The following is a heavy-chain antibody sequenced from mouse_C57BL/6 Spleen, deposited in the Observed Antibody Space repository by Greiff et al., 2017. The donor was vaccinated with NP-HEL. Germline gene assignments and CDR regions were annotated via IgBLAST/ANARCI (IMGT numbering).Heavy chain of an antibody. CDR1: GYSITSGYY. D-gene: IGHD1-1*02. CDR3: ARGGGYYLMDY. V-gene: IGHV3-6*01. J-gene: IGHJ4*01. CDR2: ISYDGSN. Sequence: VQLQQSGPGLVKPSQSLSLPCSVTGYSITSGYYWNWIRQFPGNKLEWMGYISYDGSNNYNPSLKNRISITRDTSKNQFFLKLNSVTTEDTATYYCARGGGYYLMDYWGQGTSVTVSS.